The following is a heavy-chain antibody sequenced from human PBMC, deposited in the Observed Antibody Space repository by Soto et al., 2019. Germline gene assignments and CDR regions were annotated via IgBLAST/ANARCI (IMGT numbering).Heavy chain of an antibody. CDR2: IYWDDDK. CDR1: GFSLSTSGVG. J-gene: IGHJ4*02. D-gene: IGHD6-6*01. V-gene: IGHV2-5*05. CDR3: AHSHYSSSSYCFDY. Sequence: QITLKESGPTLVKPTQTLTLTCTFSGFSLSTSGVGVGWIRQPPGKDLERLALIYWDDDKRDGTFMKSRLTNSNDTSKNQVVLTMTNMDPVDTVTYYCAHSHYSSSSYCFDYWGQGTLVTVSS.